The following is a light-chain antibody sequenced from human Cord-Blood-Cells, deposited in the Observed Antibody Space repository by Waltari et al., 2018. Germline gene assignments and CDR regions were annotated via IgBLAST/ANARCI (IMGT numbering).Light chain of an antibody. Sequence: DIQMTQSPSSLSASVVDRVTITCRASQIISSYLNWYQQKPGKAPKLLIYAASSLQSGVPSRFSGSGSGTDFTLNISSLQPEDFATYYCQQSYSTSITFGQGTRLEIK. J-gene: IGKJ5*01. CDR1: QIISSY. CDR2: AAS. V-gene: IGKV1-39*01. CDR3: QQSYSTSIT.